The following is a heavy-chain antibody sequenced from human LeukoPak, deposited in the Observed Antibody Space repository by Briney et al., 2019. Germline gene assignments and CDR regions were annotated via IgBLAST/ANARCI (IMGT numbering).Heavy chain of an antibody. CDR3: ARDLRYYGSGSYPMVDY. V-gene: IGHV1-2*02. D-gene: IGHD3-10*01. Sequence: ASVKVSCKASGYTFTGYYMHWVRQAPGQGLEWMGWINPNSGGTNYAQKFQGRVTMTRDTSISTAYMELSRLRSDDTAVYYCARDLRYYGSGSYPMVDYWGQGTLVTVSS. J-gene: IGHJ4*02. CDR2: INPNSGGT. CDR1: GYTFTGYY.